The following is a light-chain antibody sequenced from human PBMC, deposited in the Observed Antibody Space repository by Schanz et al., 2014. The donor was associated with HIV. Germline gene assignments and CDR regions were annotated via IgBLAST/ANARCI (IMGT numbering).Light chain of an antibody. CDR2: AAS. CDR1: QSISNY. Sequence: DIQMTQSPSSLSASAGDRVTITCRANQSISNYFNWYQQMPGKAPKLLMYAASSLQGGVPSRFSGSGSGTDFTLTINNLQPEDSATYYCQQSYSTPYTFGQGTKLEIK. CDR3: QQSYSTPYT. J-gene: IGKJ2*01. V-gene: IGKV1-39*01.